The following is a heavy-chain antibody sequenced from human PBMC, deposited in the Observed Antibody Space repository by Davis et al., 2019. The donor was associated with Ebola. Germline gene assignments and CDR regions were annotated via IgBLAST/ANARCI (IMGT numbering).Heavy chain of an antibody. CDR1: GGTFSSYA. D-gene: IGHD1-20*01. CDR2: IIPIFGIA. J-gene: IGHJ4*02. CDR3: ARDPSSVTGTTAFDY. Sequence: AASVKVSCKASGGTFSSYAISWVRQAPGQGLEWMGGIIPIFGIANHAQKFQGRVTITADESTSTAYMELSSLRSEDTAVYYCARDPSSVTGTTAFDYWGQGTLVTVSS. V-gene: IGHV1-69*13.